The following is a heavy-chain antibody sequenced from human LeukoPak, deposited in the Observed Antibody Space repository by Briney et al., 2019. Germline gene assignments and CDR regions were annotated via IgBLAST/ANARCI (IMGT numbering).Heavy chain of an antibody. V-gene: IGHV4-39*01. CDR2: IYYSGST. J-gene: IGHJ4*02. D-gene: IGHD6-6*01. CDR1: GGSISSGSYY. Sequence: SEILSLTCTVSGGSISSGSYYWGWIRQPPGKGLEWIGSIYYSGSTYYNPSLKSRVTISVDTSKNQFSLKLSSVTAADTAVYYCAREYSSSSVDHWGQGTLVTVSS. CDR3: AREYSSSSVDH.